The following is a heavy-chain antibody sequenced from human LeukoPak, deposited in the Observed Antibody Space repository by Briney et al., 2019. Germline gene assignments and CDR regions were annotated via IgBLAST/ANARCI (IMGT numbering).Heavy chain of an antibody. CDR1: GYTFTSYW. Sequence: GESLKISCKGSGYTFTSYWIGWVRQMPGKGLEWMGIIYPGDSESKYSPSFQGQVTISADKSISTAYLQWSSLKASDTATYYCANTRYDTGYYFIDYWGQGTLVTVSS. CDR3: ANTRYDTGYYFIDY. D-gene: IGHD5-12*01. CDR2: IYPGDSES. J-gene: IGHJ4*02. V-gene: IGHV5-51*01.